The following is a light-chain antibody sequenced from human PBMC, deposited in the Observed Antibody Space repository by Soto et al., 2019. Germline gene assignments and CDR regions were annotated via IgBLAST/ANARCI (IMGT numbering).Light chain of an antibody. J-gene: IGLJ2*01. V-gene: IGLV2-23*01. CDR3: CSYAGSSIYVV. CDR2: EGS. Sequence: QSALTQPASVSGSPGQSITISCTRTSSGVGSYNLVSWYQQHPGKAPQLMIYEGSKRPSGVSHRFSGSKSGNTASLTISGLQAEDESDYYCCSYAGSSIYVVFGGGTKLTVL. CDR1: SSGVGSYNL.